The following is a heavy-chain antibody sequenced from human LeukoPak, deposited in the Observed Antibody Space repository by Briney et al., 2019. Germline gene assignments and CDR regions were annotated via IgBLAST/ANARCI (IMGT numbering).Heavy chain of an antibody. CDR2: ITTSGGNT. D-gene: IGHD6-13*01. CDR3: ANPLVRSSWLLDY. CDR1: GFTFSSYA. Sequence: GGSLRLSCAASGFTFSSYAMTWVRQAPGKGLEWVSTITTSGGNTYYADSVKGRFTISRDNSKNTLYLQMNSQRAEDTAIYYCANPLVRSSWLLDYWGRGTLVTVSS. J-gene: IGHJ4*02. V-gene: IGHV3-23*01.